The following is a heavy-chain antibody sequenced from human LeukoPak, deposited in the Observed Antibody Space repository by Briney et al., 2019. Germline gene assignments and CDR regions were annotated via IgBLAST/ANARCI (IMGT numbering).Heavy chain of an antibody. D-gene: IGHD3-3*01. CDR1: RFSFNKYG. V-gene: IGHV3-30*02. Sequence: GGSLRLSCATSRFSFNKYGMHWVRQAPGKGLEWVAYIRYDGSDKHYGDSVKGRFTISRDDYKNTLYLQMSSLRAEDTAVYYCAKDWDYNFWSNYDHWGQGILVTVSS. CDR2: IRYDGSDK. J-gene: IGHJ4*02. CDR3: AKDWDYNFWSNYDH.